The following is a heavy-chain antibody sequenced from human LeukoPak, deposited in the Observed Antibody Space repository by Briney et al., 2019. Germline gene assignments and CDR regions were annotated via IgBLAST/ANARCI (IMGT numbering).Heavy chain of an antibody. V-gene: IGHV7-4-1*02. CDR1: GYTFTSYA. CDR2: INTNTGNP. Sequence: ASVKVSCKASGYTFTSYAMNWVRQAPGQGLEWMGWINTNTGNPTYAQGFTGRFVFSLDTSVSTAYLQISSLKAEDTAVYYCARVSMTLREQWPLSGWFDPWGQGTLVTVSS. J-gene: IGHJ5*02. D-gene: IGHD6-19*01. CDR3: ARVSMTLREQWPLSGWFDP.